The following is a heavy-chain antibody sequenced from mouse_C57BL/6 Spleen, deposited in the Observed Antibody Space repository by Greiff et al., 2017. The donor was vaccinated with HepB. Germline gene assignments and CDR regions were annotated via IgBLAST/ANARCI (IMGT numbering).Heavy chain of an antibody. CDR1: GYTFTSYW. D-gene: IGHD4-1*01. V-gene: IGHV1-55*01. CDR3: ARPLGPYYYAMDY. CDR2: IYPGSGST. Sequence: QVQLQQPGAELVKPGASVKMSCKASGYTFTSYWITWVKQRPGQGLEWIGDIYPGSGSTNYNEKFKSKATLTVDTSSSTAYMQLSSLTSEDSAVYYCARPLGPYYYAMDYWGQGTSVTVSS. J-gene: IGHJ4*01.